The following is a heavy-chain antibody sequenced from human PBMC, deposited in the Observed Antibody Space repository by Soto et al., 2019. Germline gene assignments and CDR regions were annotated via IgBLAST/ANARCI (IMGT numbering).Heavy chain of an antibody. D-gene: IGHD2-2*01. Sequence: QVQLQESGPGLVKPSQTLSLTCTVSGGSISSGGYYWSWILQHPGKGLEWIGYIYYSGSTYYNPSLKSRVTVSVDTSKNHFSLKLSSVTAAHTAVYYCTSSSTSLGMDVWGQGTTVTVSS. V-gene: IGHV4-31*03. J-gene: IGHJ6*02. CDR3: TSSSTSLGMDV. CDR1: GGSISSGGYY. CDR2: IYYSGST.